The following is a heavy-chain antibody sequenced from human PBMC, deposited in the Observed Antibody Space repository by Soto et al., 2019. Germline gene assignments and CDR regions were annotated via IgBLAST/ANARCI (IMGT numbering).Heavy chain of an antibody. CDR2: IYSGGST. J-gene: IGHJ6*02. D-gene: IGHD5-18*01. CDR3: ARDRRGYSYDGMDV. V-gene: IGHV3-53*01. CDR1: GFTVSSNY. Sequence: GGSLRLSCAASGFTVSSNYMSWVRQAPGKGLEWVSVIYSGGSTYYADSVKGRFTISRDNSKNTLYLQMNCLRAEDTAVYYCARDRRGYSYDGMDVWGQGTTVTVSS.